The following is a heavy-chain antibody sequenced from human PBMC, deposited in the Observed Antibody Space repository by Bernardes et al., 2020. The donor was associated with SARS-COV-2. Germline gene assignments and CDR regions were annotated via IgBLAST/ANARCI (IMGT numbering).Heavy chain of an antibody. J-gene: IGHJ2*01. CDR1: GGSIGSYY. Sequence: WETLSLTCTVSGGSIGSYYLAWIRQPPGKGLEWIGYIYYSGTTNYNPSLKSRVTISVDRNQNQFSLNLSSVTPADTAVYYCARDLSHLVRRGFDLWGRGTLVTVSS. CDR2: IYYSGTT. V-gene: IGHV4-59*01. D-gene: IGHD3-10*01. CDR3: ARDLSHLVRRGFDL.